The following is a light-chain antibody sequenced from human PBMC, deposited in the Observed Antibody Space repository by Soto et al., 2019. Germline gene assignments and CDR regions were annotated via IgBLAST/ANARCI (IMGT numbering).Light chain of an antibody. CDR3: QQYGSSPLT. Sequence: ELVLTQSPGTLSLSPGERATLSCRASQTANNNYLAWYQQIPGQAPRLLISGASGRATGTPDRFSGSASGTDSTLTISRLEPEDFAVYYCQQYGSSPLTFVGGTKVDIK. V-gene: IGKV3-20*01. CDR2: GAS. CDR1: QTANNNY. J-gene: IGKJ4*01.